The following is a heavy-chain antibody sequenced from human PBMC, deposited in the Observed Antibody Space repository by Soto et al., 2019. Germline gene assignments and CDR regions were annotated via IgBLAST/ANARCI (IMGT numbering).Heavy chain of an antibody. V-gene: IGHV3-15*07. Sequence: RGSLRLSCAASGFTFSNAWINWFRQTPGRELEWVGRVKSKNDGGTTDFAAPVKGRFAISRDDSKNMVYLEMNSLKTEDTAMYYCSTDSCITTITVLSDYWGRGTLVTGSS. D-gene: IGHD3-10*01. CDR2: VKSKNDGGTT. CDR3: STDSCITTITVLSDY. J-gene: IGHJ4*01. CDR1: GFTFSNAW.